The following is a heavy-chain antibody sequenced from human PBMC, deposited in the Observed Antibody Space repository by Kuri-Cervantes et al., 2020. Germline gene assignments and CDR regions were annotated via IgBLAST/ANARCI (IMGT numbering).Heavy chain of an antibody. Sequence: GESLKISCGASGFTFSDHYMDWVRQAPGKGLEWVGRVRNIANSHTTEYAASVKGRFTISRDDSKNSLYLQMNSLKTEDTAVYYCARGERTGYGNGDMDVWGQGTTVTVSS. CDR2: VRNIANSHTT. D-gene: IGHD5-18*01. J-gene: IGHJ6*02. V-gene: IGHV3-72*01. CDR3: ARGERTGYGNGDMDV. CDR1: GFTFSDHY.